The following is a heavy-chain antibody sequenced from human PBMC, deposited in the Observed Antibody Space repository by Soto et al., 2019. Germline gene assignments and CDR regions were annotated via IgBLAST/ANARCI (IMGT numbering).Heavy chain of an antibody. Sequence: PXGCMRLSWAAFRDILYVSGMHWFLQAQGKGLEWVAGVQFDGSKEYYVDSVEGRFTISRDNSKNTLNLQMDSLRGEDTAVYYCAGDRWIPGNFPVYASWGRRTLVTVSS. V-gene: IGHV3-33*03. CDR3: AGDRWIPGNFPVYAS. CDR2: VQFDGSKE. J-gene: IGHJ5*02. CDR1: RDILYVSG. D-gene: IGHD5-18*01.